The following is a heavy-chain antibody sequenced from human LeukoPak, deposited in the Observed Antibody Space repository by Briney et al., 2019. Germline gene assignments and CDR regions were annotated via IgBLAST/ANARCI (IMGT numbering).Heavy chain of an antibody. CDR3: ARAVAGYYYYMDV. CDR2: IYYSGST. V-gene: IGHV4-59*12. D-gene: IGHD6-19*01. CDR1: GGSISSYY. J-gene: IGHJ6*03. Sequence: SETLSLTCTVSGGSISSYYWSWIRQPPGKGLEWIGFIYYSGSTHYKPSLKSRGTISVDTSKNQFSLKLSSVTAADTAVYYCARAVAGYYYYMDVWGKGTTVTVSS.